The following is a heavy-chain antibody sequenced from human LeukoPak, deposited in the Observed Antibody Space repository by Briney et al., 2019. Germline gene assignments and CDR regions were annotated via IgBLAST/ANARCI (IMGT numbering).Heavy chain of an antibody. V-gene: IGHV7-4-1*02. Sequence: ASVKVSCKASGYTFTSYAMNWVRQAPGQGLEWMGWINTNTGNPTYAQGFTGRFVFSLDTSVSTAYLQISSLKAEDTAVYYCARDIRYSSSWYFPHYYYYGMDVWGQGTTVTVSS. D-gene: IGHD6-13*01. J-gene: IGHJ6*02. CDR1: GYTFTSYA. CDR3: ARDIRYSSSWYFPHYYYYGMDV. CDR2: INTNTGNP.